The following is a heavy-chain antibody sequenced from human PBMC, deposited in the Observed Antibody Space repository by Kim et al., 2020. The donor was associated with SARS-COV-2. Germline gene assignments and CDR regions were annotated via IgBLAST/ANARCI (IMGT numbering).Heavy chain of an antibody. D-gene: IGHD5-12*01. V-gene: IGHV3-13*01. CDR3: ARLFKEYSGYPFYFDY. Sequence: SVKGRFTISRENVKNSLYLKMNSLTAGDTAVYYCARLFKEYSGYPFYFDYWGQGALVTVSS. J-gene: IGHJ4*02.